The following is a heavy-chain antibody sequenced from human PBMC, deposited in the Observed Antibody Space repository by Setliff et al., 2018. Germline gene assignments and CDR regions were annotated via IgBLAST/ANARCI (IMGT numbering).Heavy chain of an antibody. CDR2: IDWDDTK. CDR3: AHDGRWSTIPLDN. CDR1: GGSIGRYHW. J-gene: IGHJ4*02. Sequence: TLSLTCTVSGGSIGRYHWSWIRQPPGKALEWLARIDWDDTKFYSTSLKTRLTISKDTSKNQVVLTMTNMDPVDTATYYCAHDGRWSTIPLDNWGQGTRVTVSS. V-gene: IGHV2-70*12. D-gene: IGHD1-26*01.